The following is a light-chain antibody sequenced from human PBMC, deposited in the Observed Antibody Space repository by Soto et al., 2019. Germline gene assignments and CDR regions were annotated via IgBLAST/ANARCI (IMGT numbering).Light chain of an antibody. CDR1: QSVNSRY. CDR3: QQSYSTPIT. J-gene: IGKJ5*01. Sequence: EIVMTQSPAAPSVSPGERATVSCRASQSVNSRYLVWFQQRPGLPPRLLIYGASRRATGIPDRFSGSGSGTDFTLTISSLQPEDFATYYCQQSYSTPITFGQGTRLEIK. V-gene: IGKV3D-20*02. CDR2: GAS.